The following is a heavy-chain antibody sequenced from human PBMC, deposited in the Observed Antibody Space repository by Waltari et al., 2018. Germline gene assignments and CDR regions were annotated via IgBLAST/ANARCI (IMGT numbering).Heavy chain of an antibody. Sequence: QVQLVQSGAEVKKPGSSVKVSCKASGGTFSSYAISWVRQATGQGLEWMGGTIPICGAANYAQKCQGRVTITADETTSTAYMGLSSLRSEDTAVYYCARVGVRGGIAARPVDYWGQGTLVTVSS. V-gene: IGHV1-69*12. CDR2: TIPICGAA. J-gene: IGHJ4*02. D-gene: IGHD6-6*01. CDR3: ARVGVRGGIAARPVDY. CDR1: GGTFSSYA.